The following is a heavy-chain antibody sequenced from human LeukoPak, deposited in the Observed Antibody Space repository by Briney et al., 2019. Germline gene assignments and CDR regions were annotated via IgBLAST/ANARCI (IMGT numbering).Heavy chain of an antibody. CDR2: INHSGST. Sequence: SETLSLTCAVYGGSFSGYYWSWIRQPPGKGLEWIGEINHSGSTNYKPSLKSRVTISVDTSKNQFSLKLSSVTAADTAVYYCARGDPAAIAYWGQGTLVTVSS. CDR1: GGSFSGYY. J-gene: IGHJ4*02. D-gene: IGHD2-2*01. CDR3: ARGDPAAIAY. V-gene: IGHV4-34*01.